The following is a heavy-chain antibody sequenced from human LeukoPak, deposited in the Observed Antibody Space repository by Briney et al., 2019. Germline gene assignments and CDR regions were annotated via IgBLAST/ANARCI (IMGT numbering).Heavy chain of an antibody. CDR2: IYYSGST. CDR3: ARDHYRAFDI. V-gene: IGHV4-59*01. D-gene: IGHD3-16*02. CDR1: GGSISSYY. Sequence: PSETLSLTCTVSGGSISSYYWSWVRQPPGKGLEWIGYIYYSGSTNYNPSLKSRVTISVDTSKNQFSLKLSSVTAADTAVYYCARDHYRAFDIWGQGAMVTVSS. J-gene: IGHJ3*02.